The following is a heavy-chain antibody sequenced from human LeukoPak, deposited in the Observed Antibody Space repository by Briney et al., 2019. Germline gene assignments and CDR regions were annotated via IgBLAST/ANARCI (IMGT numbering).Heavy chain of an antibody. CDR2: MYYRGNT. D-gene: IGHD6-13*01. V-gene: IGHV4-59*01. J-gene: IGHJ4*02. CDR1: GGSISSYY. Sequence: SETLSLTCTVSGGSISSYYWSWIRQPPGKGLEWSVYMYYRGNTNYDPSLKSRVTISIDTPNNQFSLKLSSVTAADTAVYYCATGVHGIAAAGDYYFDYWGQGTLVTVSS. CDR3: ATGVHGIAAAGDYYFDY.